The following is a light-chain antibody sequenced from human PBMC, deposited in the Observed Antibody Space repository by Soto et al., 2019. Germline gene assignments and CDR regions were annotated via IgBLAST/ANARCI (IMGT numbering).Light chain of an antibody. CDR3: EPYNNCPRT. V-gene: IGKV3-15*01. CDR2: DTY. J-gene: IGKJ4*01. Sequence: VRRPYPATLSVSPGGGATVSCRASQGIGDTLAWYQHKPGQTHRLLIYDTYTRATGVQTRFSGSRSGAEFTLTIKCLQSEDFAVYYCEPYNNCPRTFGGGTKVDIK. CDR1: QGIGDT.